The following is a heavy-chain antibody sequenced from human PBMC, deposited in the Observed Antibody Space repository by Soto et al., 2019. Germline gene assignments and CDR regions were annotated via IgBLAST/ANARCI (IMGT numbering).Heavy chain of an antibody. CDR2: INHSGST. J-gene: IGHJ5*02. CDR3: ARGAFLEWLSPNNWFDP. D-gene: IGHD3-3*02. Sequence: SETLSLTCAVYGGSFSGYYWSWIRQPPGKGLEWIGEINHSGSTNYNPSLKSRVTISVDTSKNQFSLKLSSVTAADTAVYYCARGAFLEWLSPNNWFDPWGQGTLVTVSS. V-gene: IGHV4-34*01. CDR1: GGSFSGYY.